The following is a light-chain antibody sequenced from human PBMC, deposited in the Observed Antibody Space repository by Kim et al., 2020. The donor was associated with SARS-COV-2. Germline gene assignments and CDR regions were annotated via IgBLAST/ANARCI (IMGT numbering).Light chain of an antibody. CDR1: SSDVGGYHY. CDR2: DVS. V-gene: IGLV2-14*04. J-gene: IGLJ3*02. Sequence: VSGSPGQSITISCTGTSSDVGGYHYVAWSQQHPGKAPNLLIYDVSGSNRFSGSKSGNTASLTISELQAEDEADYYCSSYTGSTTVVFGGGTKVTVL. CDR3: SSYTGSTTVV.